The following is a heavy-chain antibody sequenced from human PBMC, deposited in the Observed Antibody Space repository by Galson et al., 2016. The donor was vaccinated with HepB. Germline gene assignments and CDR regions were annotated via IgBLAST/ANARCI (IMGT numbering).Heavy chain of an antibody. V-gene: IGHV3-30*04. CDR2: VSFDGNTR. J-gene: IGHJ4*02. CDR1: GFTFSDYA. CDR3: AREADYDVSTGYFSSGWPLDH. D-gene: IGHD3-9*01. Sequence: SLRLSCAASGFTFSDYAFHWVRQAPGKGLEWVAVVSFDGNTRYYGDPVKGRFSFSRDNSKNTLFLQMDCLRSEDTAVYFCAREADYDVSTGYFSSGWPLDHWGQGALVIVSS.